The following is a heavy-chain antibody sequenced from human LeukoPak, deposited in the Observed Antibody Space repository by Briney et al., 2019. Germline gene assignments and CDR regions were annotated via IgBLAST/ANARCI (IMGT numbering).Heavy chain of an antibody. Sequence: ASVKVSCKASGGTFSSYSISWVRQAPGQGLEWMGGIIPIFGTANYAREFQGRVTITTDESTSTAFIELSGLRSEDTAVYYCAGGPSGHDWGQGTLVTVSS. V-gene: IGHV1-69*05. CDR1: GGTFSSYS. D-gene: IGHD3-3*01. CDR2: IIPIFGTA. J-gene: IGHJ4*02. CDR3: AGGPSGHD.